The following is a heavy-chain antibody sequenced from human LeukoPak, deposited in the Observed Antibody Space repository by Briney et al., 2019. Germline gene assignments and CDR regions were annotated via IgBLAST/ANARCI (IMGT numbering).Heavy chain of an antibody. CDR2: IYSGGST. V-gene: IGHV3-66*02. CDR1: GFTVSSNY. J-gene: IGHJ6*04. CDR3: ARDPADIVVVPAARVDV. Sequence: GGSLRLSCAASGFTVSSNYMSWVRQAPGKGLEWASVIYSGGSTYYADSVKGRFTISRDNSKNTLYLQMNSLRAEDTAVYYCARDPADIVVVPAARVDVWGKGTTVTVSS. D-gene: IGHD2-2*01.